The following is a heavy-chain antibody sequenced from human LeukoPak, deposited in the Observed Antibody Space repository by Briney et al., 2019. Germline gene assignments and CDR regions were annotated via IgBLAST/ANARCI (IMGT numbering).Heavy chain of an antibody. J-gene: IGHJ6*04. D-gene: IGHD2-2*01. CDR3: ATQDIVVVPAAAES. Sequence: SETLSLTCAVYGGSFSGYYWSWIRQPPGKGLEWIGEINHSGSTNYNPSLKSRVTISVDTSKNQFSLKLSSVTAADTAVYYCATQDIVVVPAAAESWGKGTTVTVSS. CDR1: GGSFSGYY. CDR2: INHSGST. V-gene: IGHV4-34*01.